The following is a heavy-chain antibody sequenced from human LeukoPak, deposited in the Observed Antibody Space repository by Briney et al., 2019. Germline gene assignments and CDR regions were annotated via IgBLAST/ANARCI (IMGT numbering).Heavy chain of an antibody. CDR2: IYYSGST. J-gene: IGHJ3*02. V-gene: IGHV4-61*01. CDR1: GDSVSSNSGA. CDR3: ARERVPAAFDAFDI. Sequence: SQTLSLTCAISGDSVSSNSGAWSWIRQPPGKGLEWIGYIYYSGSTNYNPSLKSRVTISVDTSKNQFSLKLSSVTAADTAVYYCARERVPAAFDAFDIWGQGTMVTVSS. D-gene: IGHD2-2*01.